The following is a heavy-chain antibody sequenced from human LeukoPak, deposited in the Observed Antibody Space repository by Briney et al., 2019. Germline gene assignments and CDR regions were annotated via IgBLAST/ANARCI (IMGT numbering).Heavy chain of an antibody. V-gene: IGHV4-59*01. CDR3: ARDRGLDVHYYFDY. CDR2: IYYSGST. Sequence: NPSETLSLTCTVSGASISTYYWSWIRQPPGKGLEWIGYIYYSGSTNYNPSLKSRVTISVDTSKNQFSLKLSSVTAADTAVYYCARDRGLDVHYYFDYWGQGTLVTVSS. D-gene: IGHD1-1*01. J-gene: IGHJ4*02. CDR1: GASISTYY.